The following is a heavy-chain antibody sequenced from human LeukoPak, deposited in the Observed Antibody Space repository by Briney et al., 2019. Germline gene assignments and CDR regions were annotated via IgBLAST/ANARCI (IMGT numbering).Heavy chain of an antibody. J-gene: IGHJ4*02. CDR1: GGSISSHY. CDR3: ARFHGSGFYLDY. V-gene: IGHV4-59*11. Sequence: SETLSLTCTVSGGSISSHYWSWIRQPPGKGLEWIGYIYYSGSTNYNPSLKSRVTISVDTSKNQFSLKLSSVTAADTAVYYCARFHGSGFYLDYWGQGTLVTVSS. D-gene: IGHD3-10*01. CDR2: IYYSGST.